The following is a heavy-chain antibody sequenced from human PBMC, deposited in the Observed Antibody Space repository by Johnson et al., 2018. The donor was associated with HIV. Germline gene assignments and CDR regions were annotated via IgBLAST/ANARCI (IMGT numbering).Heavy chain of an antibody. CDR3: ARVAVSTAAGGVPLDI. CDR2: INWNGGST. Sequence: VQLVESGGGVVQPGRSLRLSCAASGFTFDDYGMSWVRQAPGKGLEWVSGINWNGGSTGYADSVRGRFIISRDNSKNTLYLQMNSLRAEDTALYFCARVAVSTAAGGVPLDIWGPGTMVTVSA. CDR1: GFTFDDYG. V-gene: IGHV3-20*04. J-gene: IGHJ3*02. D-gene: IGHD2-2*01.